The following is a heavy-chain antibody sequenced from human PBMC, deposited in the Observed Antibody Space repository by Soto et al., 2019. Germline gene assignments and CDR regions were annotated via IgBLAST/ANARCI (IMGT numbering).Heavy chain of an antibody. CDR3: AKSLSAIPGDS. CDR2: IKQDGSEK. Sequence: GRSLRLSCAASGFTFSSYWMSWVRQGPGKGPGWVANIKQDGSEKYYVDSVKGRFTISRDNAKNSLYLQMTSLRAEDTAVYHCAKSLSAIPGDSWGQGTLVTVSS. V-gene: IGHV3-7*05. CDR1: GFTFSSYW. J-gene: IGHJ4*02. D-gene: IGHD2-2*01.